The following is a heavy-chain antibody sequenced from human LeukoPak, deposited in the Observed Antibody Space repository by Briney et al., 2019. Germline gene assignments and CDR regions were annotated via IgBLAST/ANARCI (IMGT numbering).Heavy chain of an antibody. CDR3: ARDDSSGWHFDY. CDR2: INHSGST. V-gene: IGHV4-34*01. D-gene: IGHD6-19*01. CDR1: GGSFSGYY. Sequence: SETLSLTCAVYGGSFSGYYWSWIRQPPGKGLEWIGEINHSGSTNYNPSLKSRVTMSVDTSKNQFSLKLSSVTAADTAVYYCARDDSSGWHFDYWGQGTLVTVSS. J-gene: IGHJ4*02.